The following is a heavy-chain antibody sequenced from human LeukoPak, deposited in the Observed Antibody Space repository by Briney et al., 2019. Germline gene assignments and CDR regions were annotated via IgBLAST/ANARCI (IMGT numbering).Heavy chain of an antibody. J-gene: IGHJ4*02. CDR3: ARGAGWYDY. CDR1: GVSISTYY. D-gene: IGHD6-19*01. V-gene: IGHV4-59*08. Sequence: SETLSLTCTVSGVSISTYYWSLTRQSPGKGLEWIAYINNSGRTNYNPSLKSRVTISADTSVNQLSLKVRSVTAADTAVYYCARGAGWYDYWGQGTQVTVFS. CDR2: INNSGRT.